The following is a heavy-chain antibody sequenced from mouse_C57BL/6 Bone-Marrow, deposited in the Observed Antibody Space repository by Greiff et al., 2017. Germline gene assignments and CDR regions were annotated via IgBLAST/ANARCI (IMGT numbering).Heavy chain of an antibody. CDR3: TRLGLFYWCVDV. CDR1: GFNIKDDY. CDR2: FDPEHGDT. V-gene: IGHV14-4*01. D-gene: IGHD4-1*01. J-gene: IGHJ1*03. Sequence: VHVKQSGAELVRPGASVKLSCTASGFNIKDDYMHWVKQRPEQGLAWIGWFDPEHGDTEYASKFQGKATLTADTSSSTAYLQLSSLTSEDTAVYYCTRLGLFYWCVDVWGKGTTVTVSS.